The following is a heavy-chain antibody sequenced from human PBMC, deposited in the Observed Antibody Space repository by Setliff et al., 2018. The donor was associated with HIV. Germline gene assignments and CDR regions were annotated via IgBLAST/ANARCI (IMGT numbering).Heavy chain of an antibody. CDR2: ISHSGEST. J-gene: IGHJ4*02. Sequence: GGSLRLSCVASGFTFSDFYMAWLRQSPGKGLEWISYISHSGESTYYADSVRGRFTVSRDNAKNSLYLQMDSLRAEDTAVYYCARDYRPSGYISGWYIDYWGQGTPVTVSS. V-gene: IGHV3-11*04. CDR1: GFTFSDFY. D-gene: IGHD6-13*01. CDR3: ARDYRPSGYISGWYIDY.